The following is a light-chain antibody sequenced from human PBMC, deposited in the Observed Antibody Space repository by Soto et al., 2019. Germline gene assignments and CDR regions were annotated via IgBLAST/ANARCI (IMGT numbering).Light chain of an antibody. CDR1: QSVSSSY. J-gene: IGKJ5*01. CDR2: GAS. CDR3: QQRRSWQVT. V-gene: IGKV3D-20*02. Sequence: EIVLTQSPATVSLSPGERATLSCRASQSVSSSYLAWYQQKPGQAPRLLIYGASSRATGIPDRFSGSGSGTDFTLTISRLEPEDFAVYYCQQRRSWQVTFGQGTRLEIK.